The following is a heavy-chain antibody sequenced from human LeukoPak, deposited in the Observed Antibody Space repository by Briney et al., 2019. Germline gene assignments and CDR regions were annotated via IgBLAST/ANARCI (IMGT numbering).Heavy chain of an antibody. CDR1: GFTFSSSW. D-gene: IGHD1/OR15-1a*01. V-gene: IGHV3-7*01. CDR2: IKQDGSEK. J-gene: IGHJ4*02. CDR3: ARGTSRY. Sequence: GGFLRLSCVASGFTFSSSWMTWVRQAPGKGLEWVANIKQDGSEKYYVDSVKGRFTISRDNTKNSLYLQMNSLRAEDTAVYYCARGTSRYWGQGTLVTVSS.